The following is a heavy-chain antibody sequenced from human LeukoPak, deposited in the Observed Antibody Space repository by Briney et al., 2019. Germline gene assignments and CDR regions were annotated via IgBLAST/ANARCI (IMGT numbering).Heavy chain of an antibody. D-gene: IGHD6-13*01. V-gene: IGHV4-38-2*02. J-gene: IGHJ5*02. CDR3: ARGYSSSWYLNWFDP. Sequence: SETLSLTCTVSGYSISSGYYWAWLRQTPGKGLEWIGNIYHTGSTYYNPSLKSRVTISVDTSRNQFSLKLNSVTAADTAVYYCARGYSSSWYLNWFDPWGQGTLVTVSS. CDR2: IYHTGST. CDR1: GYSISSGYY.